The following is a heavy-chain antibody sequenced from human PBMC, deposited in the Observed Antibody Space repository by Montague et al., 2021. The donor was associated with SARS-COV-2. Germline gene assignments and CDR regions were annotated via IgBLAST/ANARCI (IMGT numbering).Heavy chain of an antibody. J-gene: IGHJ6*02. D-gene: IGHD3-9*01. CDR1: GGSISSGSFY. V-gene: IGHV4-61*02. Sequence: TLSLTCTVSGGSISSGSFYWSWIRQPAGKGLEWIGRIYTNGGTNYNPSLKSRVTISVDTSKNQFSLKLSSVTAADTAVYYCARDGVLRYFDWLGDRYGMDVWGRGTTVTVSS. CDR2: IYTNGGT. CDR3: ARDGVLRYFDWLGDRYGMDV.